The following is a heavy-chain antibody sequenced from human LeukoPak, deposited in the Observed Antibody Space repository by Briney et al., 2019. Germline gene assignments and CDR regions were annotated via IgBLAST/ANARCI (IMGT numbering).Heavy chain of an antibody. CDR2: IYYSGST. V-gene: IGHV4-39*01. D-gene: IGHD3-10*01. CDR3: ARGGGRITMVRGVITYWYFDL. CDR1: GGSFSGYY. Sequence: PSETLSLTCAVFGGSFSGYYWGWIRQPPGKGLEWIGSIYYSGSTYYNPSLKSRVTISVDTSKNQFSLKLSSVTAADTAVYYCARGGGRITMVRGVITYWYFDLWGRGTLVTVSS. J-gene: IGHJ2*01.